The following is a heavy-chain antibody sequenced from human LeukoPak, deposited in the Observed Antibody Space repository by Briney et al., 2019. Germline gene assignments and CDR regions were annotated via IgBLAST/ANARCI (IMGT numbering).Heavy chain of an antibody. CDR2: IYYSGST. Sequence: PSETLSLTCTVSGGSISSYYWSWIRQPPGKGLGWIGYIYYSGSTNYNPSLKSRVTISVDTSKNQFSLKLSSVTAADTAVYYCASSCDSSGYYAHWGQGTLVTVSS. CDR3: ASSCDSSGYYAH. J-gene: IGHJ4*02. D-gene: IGHD3-22*01. V-gene: IGHV4-59*01. CDR1: GGSISSYY.